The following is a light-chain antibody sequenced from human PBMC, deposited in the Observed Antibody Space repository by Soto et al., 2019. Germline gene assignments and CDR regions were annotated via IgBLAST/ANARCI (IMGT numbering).Light chain of an antibody. Sequence: DIQITQSPSSLSSSVVERLTITFQASQDVSNYLNWYQQKLGKAPKLLIYDASNLETGVPSRFSGSGSGTYFSFTISSVQPEDFATYYCQQYSNLITFGQGTRLEIK. CDR2: DAS. V-gene: IGKV1-33*01. CDR1: QDVSNY. CDR3: QQYSNLIT. J-gene: IGKJ5*01.